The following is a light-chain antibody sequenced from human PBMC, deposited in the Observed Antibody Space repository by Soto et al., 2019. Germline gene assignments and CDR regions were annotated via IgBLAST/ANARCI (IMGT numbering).Light chain of an antibody. J-gene: IGLJ1*01. CDR3: AAWDDSLNGPV. Sequence: QSVLTQPPSASGTPRQRVTISCSGSSSNIGSNTVNWYQQLPGTAPKLLIYSNNQRPSGVPDRFSGSKSGTSASLAISGLQSEDEADYYCAAWDDSLNGPVFGTGT. V-gene: IGLV1-44*01. CDR2: SNN. CDR1: SSNIGSNT.